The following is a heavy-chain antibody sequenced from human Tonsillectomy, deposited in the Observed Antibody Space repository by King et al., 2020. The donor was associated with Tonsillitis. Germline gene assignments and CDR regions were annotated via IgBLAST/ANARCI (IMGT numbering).Heavy chain of an antibody. V-gene: IGHV3-21*01. CDR1: GFTFSSYS. D-gene: IGHD2-21*02. J-gene: IGHJ3*02. Sequence: VQLVESGGGLVKPGGSLRLSCAASGFTFSSYSMNWVRQAPGKGLEWVSSISSSSSYIYYADSVKGRFTISRDNAKNSLYLQMNSLRAEDTAVYYCARDCGETATPDAFDIWGQGTMVTVSS. CDR2: ISSSSSYI. CDR3: ARDCGETATPDAFDI.